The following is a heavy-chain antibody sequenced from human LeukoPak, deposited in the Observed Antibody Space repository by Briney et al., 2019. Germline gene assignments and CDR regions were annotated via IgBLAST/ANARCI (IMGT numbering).Heavy chain of an antibody. J-gene: IGHJ6*02. CDR1: GDYNSSFY. V-gene: IGHV4-59*08. Sequence: NPSETLSLTCTVSGDYNSSFYWSWIRQSSGKGLEWIGYIYSNGRTNYNPSLKSRVTISVDTSKNHFSLELSSVTAADTAVYYCARRYSGSSRTDVWGQGTTVTVSS. D-gene: IGHD1-26*01. CDR3: ARRYSGSSRTDV. CDR2: IYSNGRT.